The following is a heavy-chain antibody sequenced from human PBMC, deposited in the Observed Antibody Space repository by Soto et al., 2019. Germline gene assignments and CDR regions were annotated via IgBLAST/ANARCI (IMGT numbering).Heavy chain of an antibody. Sequence: GGSLRLSCAGSGFIFGSYAMTWFRQAPGKGLEWVSTISSGGTITKYADSVKGRLTVSRDNSRNTVYLQINSLRAEDTAVYYCAKGRETSPPCPFDYWGQGTLVTASS. CDR2: ISSGGTIT. D-gene: IGHD1-7*01. V-gene: IGHV3-23*01. J-gene: IGHJ4*02. CDR1: GFIFGSYA. CDR3: AKGRETSPPCPFDY.